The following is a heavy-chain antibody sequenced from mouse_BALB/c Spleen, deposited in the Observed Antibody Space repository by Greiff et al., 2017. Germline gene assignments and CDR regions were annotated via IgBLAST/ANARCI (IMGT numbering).Heavy chain of an antibody. Sequence: VQLQQSAAELARPGASVKMSCKASGYTFTSYTMHWVKQRPGQGLEWIGYINPSSGYTEYNQKFKDKTTLTADKSSSTAYMQLSSLTSEDSAVYYCARWGLRRYWYFDVWGAGTTVTVSS. CDR2: INPSSGYT. CDR3: ARWGLRRYWYFDV. D-gene: IGHD2-4*01. J-gene: IGHJ1*01. V-gene: IGHV1-4*02. CDR1: GYTFTSYT.